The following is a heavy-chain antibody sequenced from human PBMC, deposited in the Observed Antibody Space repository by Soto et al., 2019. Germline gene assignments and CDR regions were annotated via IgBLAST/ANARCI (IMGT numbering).Heavy chain of an antibody. D-gene: IGHD5-18*01. CDR2: IYHSGST. J-gene: IGHJ4*02. CDR3: ARVRGIQLWYYFDY. CDR1: GGSISSGGYS. Sequence: QLQLQESGSGLVKPSQTLSLTCAVSGGSISSGGYSWSWIRQPPGKGLEWIGYIYHSGSTYYNPSPKSRVTISVDRSKHQFSLKLSSVTAADTAVYYCARVRGIQLWYYFDYWGQGTLVTVSS. V-gene: IGHV4-30-2*01.